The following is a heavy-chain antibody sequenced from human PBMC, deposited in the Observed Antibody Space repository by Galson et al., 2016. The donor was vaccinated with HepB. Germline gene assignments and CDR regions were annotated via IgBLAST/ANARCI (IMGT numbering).Heavy chain of an antibody. J-gene: IGHJ5*01. CDR2: IYPGDADT. CDR1: GYNFATYW. Sequence: QSGAEVKKPGESLKISCKGSGYNFATYWIAWVRQMPGKGLEWMGLIYPGDADTRYDPSFEGQVTISVDRSVNTIHLQWTSLKASDTAIYYCARYMGLEIGVTRWWCDSWGQGTLVTVSS. CDR3: ARYMGLEIGVTRWWCDS. V-gene: IGHV5-51*01. D-gene: IGHD1-1*01.